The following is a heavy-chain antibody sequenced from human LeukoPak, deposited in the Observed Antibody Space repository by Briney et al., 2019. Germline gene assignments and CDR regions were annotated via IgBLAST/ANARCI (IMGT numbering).Heavy chain of an antibody. CDR1: GGSISSGSYY. J-gene: IGHJ3*02. Sequence: SETLSLTCTVSGGSISSGSYYWSWIRQPAGKGLEWIGRIYTSGSTNYNPSLKSRVTISVDTSKNQFSLKLSSVTAADTAVYYCARGGYYDFWSGYPHDAFDIWGQGTMVTVSS. CDR3: ARGGYYDFWSGYPHDAFDI. D-gene: IGHD3-3*01. V-gene: IGHV4-61*02. CDR2: IYTSGST.